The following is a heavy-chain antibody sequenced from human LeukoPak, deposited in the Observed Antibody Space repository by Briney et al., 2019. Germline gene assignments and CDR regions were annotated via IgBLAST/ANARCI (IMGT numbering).Heavy chain of an antibody. J-gene: IGHJ4*02. CDR3: AREDSAAYCTSANCLGFDY. CDR2: IYYSGST. V-gene: IGHV4-59*12. Sequence: SETLSLTCTVSGGSISSYYWSWIRQPPGKGLEWIGYIYYSGSTNYNPSLKSRVTISVDTSKNQFSLKLSSVTAADTAIYYCAREDSAAYCTSANCLGFDYWGQGSLVIASP. D-gene: IGHD2-2*01. CDR1: GGSISSYY.